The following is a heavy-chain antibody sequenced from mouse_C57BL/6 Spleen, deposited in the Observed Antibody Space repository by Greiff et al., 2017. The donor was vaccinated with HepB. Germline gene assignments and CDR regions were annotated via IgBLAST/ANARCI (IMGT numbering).Heavy chain of an antibody. CDR1: GYAFSSYW. J-gene: IGHJ4*01. Sequence: VQLQQSGAELVKPGASVKISCKASGYAFSSYWMNWVKQRPGKGLEWIGQIYPGDGDTNYNGKFKGKATLTADKSSSTAYMQLSSLTSEDSAVYFCARMGYYGSSYGAMDYWGQGTSVTVSS. V-gene: IGHV1-80*01. CDR3: ARMGYYGSSYGAMDY. D-gene: IGHD1-1*01. CDR2: IYPGDGDT.